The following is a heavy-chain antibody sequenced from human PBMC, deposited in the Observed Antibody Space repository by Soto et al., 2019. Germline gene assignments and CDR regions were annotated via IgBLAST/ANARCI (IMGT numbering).Heavy chain of an antibody. CDR2: ISQSGDET. CDR1: GFTFSNDA. Sequence: EVQLLESGGGLVQPGGSLRLSCAASGFTFSNDAMTWVRQVPGKGLEWVSSISQSGDETYHADSVKGRFTISRDNSKNTLYLQMSSLRAEDTAVYYCANRRSRGGFVDYWGQGTLVAVSS. J-gene: IGHJ4*02. V-gene: IGHV3-23*01. D-gene: IGHD2-2*01. CDR3: ANRRSRGGFVDY.